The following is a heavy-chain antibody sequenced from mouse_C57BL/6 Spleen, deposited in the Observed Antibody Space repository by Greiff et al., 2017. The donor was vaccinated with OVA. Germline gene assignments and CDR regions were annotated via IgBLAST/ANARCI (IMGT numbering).Heavy chain of an antibody. CDR3: ARWLLPYYFDY. V-gene: IGHV3-6*01. CDR2: ISYDGSN. CDR1: GYSITSGYY. Sequence: EVKLQESGPGLVKPSQSLSLTCSVTGYSITSGYYWNWIRQFPGNKLEWMGYISYDGSNNYNPSLKNRISITRDTSKNQFFLKLNSVTTEDTATYYCARWLLPYYFDYWGQGTTLTVSS. J-gene: IGHJ2*01. D-gene: IGHD2-3*01.